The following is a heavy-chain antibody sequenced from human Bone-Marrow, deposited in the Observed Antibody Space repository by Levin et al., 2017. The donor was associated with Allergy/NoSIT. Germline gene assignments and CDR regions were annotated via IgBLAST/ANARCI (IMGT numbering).Heavy chain of an antibody. V-gene: IGHV3-21*01. CDR2: ISSSSSYI. CDR3: ARDLTGKDDY. CDR1: GFTFSSYS. J-gene: IGHJ4*02. D-gene: IGHD3-9*01. Sequence: GGSLRLSCAASGFTFSSYSMKWVRQAPGKGLEWVSSISSSSSYIYYADSVKGRFTISRDNAKNSLYLQMNSLRAEDTAVYYCARDLTGKDDYWGQGTLVTVSS.